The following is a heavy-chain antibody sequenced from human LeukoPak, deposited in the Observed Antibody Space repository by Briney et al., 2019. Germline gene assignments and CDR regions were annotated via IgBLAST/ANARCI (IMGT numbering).Heavy chain of an antibody. Sequence: SETLSLTCTVSGDSISSSNCYWGWIRQPPGKGLEWIGSIYFSGGTYYNASLKSRVTISVDKSKNQFSLKLSSVTAADTAVYYCARVGDYYDSSGYYYYYYYMDVWGKGTTVTVSS. CDR3: ARVGDYYDSSGYYYYYYYMDV. CDR2: IYFSGGT. CDR1: GDSISSSNCY. D-gene: IGHD3-22*01. J-gene: IGHJ6*03. V-gene: IGHV4-39*07.